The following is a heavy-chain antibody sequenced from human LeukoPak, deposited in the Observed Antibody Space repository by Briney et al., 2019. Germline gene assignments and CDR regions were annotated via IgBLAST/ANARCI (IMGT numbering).Heavy chain of an antibody. CDR3: ARDRVPYDYVWGSYRYSAFDI. J-gene: IGHJ3*02. D-gene: IGHD3-16*02. Sequence: SVKVSCKASGYTFTSYGISWVRQAPGQGLEWMGWISAYNGNTNYAQKLQGRVTMTTDTSTSTAYMELRSLRSDDTAVYYCARDRVPYDYVWGSYRYSAFDIWGRGTMVTVSS. CDR2: ISAYNGNT. CDR1: GYTFTSYG. V-gene: IGHV1-18*01.